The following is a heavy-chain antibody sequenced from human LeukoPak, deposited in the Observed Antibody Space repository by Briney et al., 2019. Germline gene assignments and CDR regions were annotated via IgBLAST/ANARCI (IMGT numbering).Heavy chain of an antibody. CDR2: ISGSGGAT. CDR1: GFTFSTYA. CDR3: AKAPTVTTNYFDY. J-gene: IGHJ4*02. Sequence: GGSLRLSCAASGFTFSTYAMSWVRQAPGKGLEWVSAISGSGGATYYADSVKGRFTISRDNSKNTLYLQMNTLRAEDTAVYYCAKAPTVTTNYFDYWGQGTLVTVSS. V-gene: IGHV3-23*01. D-gene: IGHD4-17*01.